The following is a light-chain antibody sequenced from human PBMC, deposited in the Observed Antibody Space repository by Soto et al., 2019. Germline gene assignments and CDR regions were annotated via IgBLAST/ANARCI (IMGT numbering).Light chain of an antibody. CDR1: QDISNY. J-gene: IGKJ4*01. CDR3: QQYDTLLT. V-gene: IGKV1-33*01. CDR2: DAS. Sequence: DIQMTQSPSSLSASVGDRVTITCQASQDISNYLNWYQQKPGKAPKLLIYDASNLETGVPSRFSGSGSGTDFTFTISSMQPEDIATYYCQQYDTLLTFGGGTKVEI.